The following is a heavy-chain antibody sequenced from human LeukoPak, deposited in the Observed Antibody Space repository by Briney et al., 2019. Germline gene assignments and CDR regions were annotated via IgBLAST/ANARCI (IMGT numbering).Heavy chain of an antibody. V-gene: IGHV4-59*01. D-gene: IGHD3-10*01. CDR2: IYYSGST. J-gene: IGHJ4*02. CDR3: ARHNYYGSGSYRGYFDY. Sequence: PSETLSLTCTVSGGSISSYYWSWIRQPPGKGLEWIGYIYYSGSTKYKPSLKSRVTISVDTSKNQFSLKLSSVTAADTAVYYCARHNYYGSGSYRGYFDYWGQGTLVTVSS. CDR1: GGSISSYY.